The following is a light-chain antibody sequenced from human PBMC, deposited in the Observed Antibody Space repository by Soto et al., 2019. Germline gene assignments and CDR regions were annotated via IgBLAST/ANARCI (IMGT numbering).Light chain of an antibody. Sequence: DIQMTQSPSSVSASVGDRLTITCRASRDISNSLAWYQQKPGKAPKLLLRGASSLQRGVPSRFSGGGAGTEFTLTISSLQPEDFATYYCQQTSAFPRTFGQGTKVDVK. J-gene: IGKJ1*01. CDR3: QQTSAFPRT. V-gene: IGKV1-12*01. CDR1: RDISNS. CDR2: GAS.